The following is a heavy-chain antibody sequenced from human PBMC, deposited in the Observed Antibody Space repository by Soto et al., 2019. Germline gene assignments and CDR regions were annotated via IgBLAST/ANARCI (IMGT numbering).Heavy chain of an antibody. CDR2: IYFRGTT. Sequence: GSLRLSCAASGFTFSDHYMDWVRQSPGRGLEWIGYIYFRGTTNYNPSLKSRVTMSADTSKNQFSLKLNSVTAADTAVYYCARMTFYDTGGYPLGYRGQGTLATVSS. D-gene: IGHD3-22*01. CDR3: ARMTFYDTGGYPLGY. V-gene: IGHV4-59*11. J-gene: IGHJ4*02. CDR1: GFTFSDHY.